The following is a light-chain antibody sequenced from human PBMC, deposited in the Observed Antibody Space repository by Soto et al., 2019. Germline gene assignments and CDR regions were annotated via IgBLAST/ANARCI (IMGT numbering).Light chain of an antibody. J-gene: IGLJ2*01. CDR2: EGS. V-gene: IGLV2-23*01. CDR3: CLYEGSSPL. Sequence: QSVLTQPASVSGSPGQSITISCTGTSSDVGSYNLVSWYQQHPGKATKLMIYEGSKRPSGVSNRFSGSKSGNTASLTISGLQAEDEADYYCCLYEGSSPLFGGGTTLTVL. CDR1: SSDVGSYNL.